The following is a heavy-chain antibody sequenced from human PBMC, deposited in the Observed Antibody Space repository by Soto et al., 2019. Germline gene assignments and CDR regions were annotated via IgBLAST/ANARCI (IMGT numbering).Heavy chain of an antibody. CDR1: GFTFSNYV. CDR3: ARDTNGLHY. D-gene: IGHD2-8*01. J-gene: IGHJ4*02. CDR2: ISTDGSIT. V-gene: IGHV3-74*01. Sequence: GGSLRLSCAASGFTFSNYVMSWVRQAPGKGLVWVSRISTDGSITDYADSVKGRFTVSRDNAKNTLYLQMNSLRVDDTAVYYCARDTNGLHYWGQGTLVTVSS.